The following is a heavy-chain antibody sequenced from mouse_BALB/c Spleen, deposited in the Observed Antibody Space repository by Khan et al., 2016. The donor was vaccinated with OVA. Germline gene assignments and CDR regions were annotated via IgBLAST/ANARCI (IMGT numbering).Heavy chain of an antibody. CDR1: GYTFTNYG. J-gene: IGHJ4*01. Sequence: QIQLVQSGPELKKPGEAVKISCKASGYTFTNYGMNWVKQSPGKALKWMGWINTYTGEPTYADDFKGRFAFSLETSASTAYLQINNLKNEDTATYFCTRPPYFSYTLDHWGQGTSVTVSS. D-gene: IGHD2-10*01. CDR3: TRPPYFSYTLDH. V-gene: IGHV9-3-1*01. CDR2: INTYTGEP.